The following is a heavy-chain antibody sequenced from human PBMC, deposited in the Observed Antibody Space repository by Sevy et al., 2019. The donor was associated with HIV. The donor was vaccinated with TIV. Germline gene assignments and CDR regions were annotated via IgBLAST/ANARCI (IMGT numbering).Heavy chain of an antibody. D-gene: IGHD1-26*01. CDR1: GGSITSLY. CDR2: IYYNGHI. Sequence: SETLTLTCTVSGGSITSLYWNWIRQPPGKGLEWIANIYYNGHINYNPSLKTRVTFSLDKSKNQFSLRLSSVTAADTAMYYCAGENAWGRGYSWGQGTLVTVSS. J-gene: IGHJ4*02. CDR3: AGENAWGRGYS. V-gene: IGHV4-59*08.